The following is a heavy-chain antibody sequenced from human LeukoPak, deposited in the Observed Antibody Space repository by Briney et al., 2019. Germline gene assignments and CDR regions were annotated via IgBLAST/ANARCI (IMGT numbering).Heavy chain of an antibody. Sequence: GASVKVSCKASGYTFTSYYMHWVRQAPGQGLEWMGIINPSGDSTSYAQKFQGRVTMTRDTSTSTVYMELSSLRSEDTAVYYCARVFSAARPFDYWGQGTLVTVSS. D-gene: IGHD6-6*01. CDR3: ARVFSAARPFDY. CDR2: INPSGDST. J-gene: IGHJ4*02. CDR1: GYTFTSYY. V-gene: IGHV1-46*01.